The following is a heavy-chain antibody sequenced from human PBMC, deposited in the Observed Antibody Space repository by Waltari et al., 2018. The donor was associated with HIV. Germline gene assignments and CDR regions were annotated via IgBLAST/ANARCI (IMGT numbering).Heavy chain of an antibody. V-gene: IGHV1-2*02. CDR2: INPNSGGT. Sequence: QVQLVQSGAEVTKPGASVKVSCMASGYTFTGYYMHWVRQAPGQGLEWMGWINPNSGGTNYAQKFQGRVTMTRDTSISTAYMELSRLRSDDTAVYYCATRSPYSSSDFDYWGQGTLVTVSS. CDR3: ATRSPYSSSDFDY. CDR1: GYTFTGYY. D-gene: IGHD6-6*01. J-gene: IGHJ4*02.